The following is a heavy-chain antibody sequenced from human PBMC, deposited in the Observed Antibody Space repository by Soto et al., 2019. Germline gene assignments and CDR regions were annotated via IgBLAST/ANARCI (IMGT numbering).Heavy chain of an antibody. J-gene: IGHJ4*02. CDR2: IKQDGSEK. CDR1: GFTFSSYW. V-gene: IGHV3-7*01. Sequence: GGSLRLSCAASGFTFSSYWKSWVRQAPGKGLEWVANIKQDGSEKYYVDSVKGRFTISRDNAKNSLYLQMNSLRAEDTAVYYCASGGGGDYLQSHYWGQGTLVTVSS. D-gene: IGHD4-17*01. CDR3: ASGGGGDYLQSHY.